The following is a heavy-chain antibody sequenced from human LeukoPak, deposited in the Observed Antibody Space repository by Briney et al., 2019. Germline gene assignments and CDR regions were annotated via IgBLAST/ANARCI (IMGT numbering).Heavy chain of an antibody. J-gene: IGHJ4*02. D-gene: IGHD1-14*01. CDR1: GFTVITND. Sequence: GGSLRLSCAASGFTVITNDMTWVRQAPGKGLEWVSVLYSDGNTKYADSVQGRFTISRDNSKNTVYLEMNSLSADDTAVYYCARGVEPLAANTLAYWGQGTLVTVSS. CDR3: ARGVEPLAANTLAY. CDR2: LYSDGNT. V-gene: IGHV3-53*01.